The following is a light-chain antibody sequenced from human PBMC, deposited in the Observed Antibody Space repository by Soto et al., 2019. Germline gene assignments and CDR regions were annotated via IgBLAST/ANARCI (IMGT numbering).Light chain of an antibody. J-gene: IGKJ1*01. V-gene: IGKV3-20*01. CDR1: QSIHSRY. CDR3: HQYGRSPPWT. Sequence: EIVLTQSPGTLSMSPGERATLSCRASQSIHSRYLAWYQQIPGQAPRLLIYGASTRATGIPDRFSGSASGTDFTLTISRLETEDFAVYYCHQYGRSPPWTFGQGTKVEIK. CDR2: GAS.